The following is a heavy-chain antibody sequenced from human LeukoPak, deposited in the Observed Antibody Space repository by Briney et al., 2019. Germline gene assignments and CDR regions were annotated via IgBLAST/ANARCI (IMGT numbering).Heavy chain of an antibody. CDR1: GFTFSDYY. D-gene: IGHD2-15*01. Sequence: GSLRLSCAASGFTFSDYYMTWIRQAPGRGLEWISYINGSSSDTKYADSVKGRFTISRDNAKNSVYLLMNSLRDEDTAVYYCARRGTTYCTVDSCHPNWFDPWGQGTLVTVSS. CDR2: INGSSSDT. CDR3: ARRGTTYCTVDSCHPNWFDP. V-gene: IGHV3-11*03. J-gene: IGHJ5*02.